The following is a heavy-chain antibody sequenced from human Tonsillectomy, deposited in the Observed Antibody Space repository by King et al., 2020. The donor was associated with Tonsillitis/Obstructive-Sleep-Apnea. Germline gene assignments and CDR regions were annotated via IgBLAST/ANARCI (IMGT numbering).Heavy chain of an antibody. Sequence: QLQESGPGLVKPSGTLSLTCAVSGGSISSSNWWSWVRQPPGKGLEWIGEIYHSGSTNYNPSLKSRVTISVDKSKNQFSLKLSSVTAADTAVYYCARVPPALVVVPAAGAFELWGQGTMVTVSS. CDR2: IYHSGST. CDR1: GGSISSSNW. CDR3: ARVPPALVVVPAAGAFEL. D-gene: IGHD2-2*01. J-gene: IGHJ3*01. V-gene: IGHV4-4*02.